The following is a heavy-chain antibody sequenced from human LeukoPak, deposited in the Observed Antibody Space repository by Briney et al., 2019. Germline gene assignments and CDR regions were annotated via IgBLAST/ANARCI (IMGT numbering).Heavy chain of an antibody. J-gene: IGHJ4*02. V-gene: IGHV3-74*03. CDR3: AREGRASGYDFDC. Sequence: GGSLRLSCAASGFTFSSYWMHWVRQAPGKGLVWVSRINSDGSSITYADSVKGRFTISRDNAKNTLFLQMNSLRVEDTAVYYCAREGRASGYDFDCWGQGTLVTVSS. CDR1: GFTFSSYW. D-gene: IGHD5-12*01. CDR2: INSDGSSI.